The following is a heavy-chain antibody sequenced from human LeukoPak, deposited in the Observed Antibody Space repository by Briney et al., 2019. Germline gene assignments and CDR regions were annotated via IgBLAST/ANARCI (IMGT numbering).Heavy chain of an antibody. CDR2: IYYSGST. CDR1: GGSFSTYY. D-gene: IGHD2-21*01. V-gene: IGHV4-59*08. CDR3: ARRLAASDAFDI. Sequence: PSETLSLTCTVSGGSFSTYYWSWFRQPPGKGLEWIAYIYYSGSTNYNPSLKSRVTISVDTSKNQFSLKLSSVTAADTAVYYCARRLAASDAFDIWGQGTMVTVSS. J-gene: IGHJ3*02.